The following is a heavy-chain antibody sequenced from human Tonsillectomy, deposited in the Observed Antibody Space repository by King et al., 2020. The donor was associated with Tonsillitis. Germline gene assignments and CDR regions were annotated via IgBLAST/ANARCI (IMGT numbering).Heavy chain of an antibody. J-gene: IGHJ4*02. Sequence: VQLVESGGGLVNPGGSLRLSCAASGFTFSSYNMNWVRQAPGKGLEWVSSISSSSTYINYADSMKGRFTISRDNAKNSRYLQMNSLRAEDTAVYYCARGTTTVTPLYYFDYWGQGTLVTVSS. CDR2: ISSSSTYI. CDR1: GFTFSSYN. CDR3: ARGTTTVTPLYYFDY. D-gene: IGHD4-17*01. V-gene: IGHV3-21*01.